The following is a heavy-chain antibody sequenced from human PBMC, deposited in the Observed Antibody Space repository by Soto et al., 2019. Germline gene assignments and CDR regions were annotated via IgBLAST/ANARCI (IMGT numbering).Heavy chain of an antibody. CDR3: ARDRALGYCSSTSCPPYGMDV. D-gene: IGHD2-2*01. V-gene: IGHV1-69*01. Sequence: QVQLVQSGAEVKKPGSSVKVSCKASGGTFSSYAISWVRQAPGQGLEWMGGIIPIFGTANYAQKFQGRVTITADESTSTAYMELSSRRSEDTAVYYCARDRALGYCSSTSCPPYGMDVWGQGTTVTVSS. CDR1: GGTFSSYA. J-gene: IGHJ6*02. CDR2: IIPIFGTA.